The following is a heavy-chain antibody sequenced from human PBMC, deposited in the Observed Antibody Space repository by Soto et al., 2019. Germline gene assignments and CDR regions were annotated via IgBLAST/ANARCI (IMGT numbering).Heavy chain of an antibody. CDR2: IKQDGSEK. CDR1: GFTFSSYW. Sequence: GGSLRLSCAASGFTFSSYWMSWVRQAPGKGLEWVANIKQDGSEKYYVDSVKGRFTISRDNAKNSLYLQMNSLRAEDTAVYYCARDDYGDYYYYYMDVWGKWTTVTVSS. CDR3: ARDDYGDYYYYYMDV. J-gene: IGHJ6*03. V-gene: IGHV3-7*01. D-gene: IGHD4-17*01.